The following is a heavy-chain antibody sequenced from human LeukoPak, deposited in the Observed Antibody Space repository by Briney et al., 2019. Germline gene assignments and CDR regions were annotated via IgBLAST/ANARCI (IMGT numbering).Heavy chain of an antibody. CDR1: GGSFSGYY. CDR2: INHSGST. Sequence: PSETLSLTCAVYGGSFSGYYWSWIRQPPGKGLEWIGEINHSGSTNYNPSLKSRVTISVDTSKNQFSPKLSSVTAADTAVYYCARVLWEPYYFDYWGQGTLVTVSS. D-gene: IGHD1-26*01. V-gene: IGHV4-34*01. J-gene: IGHJ4*02. CDR3: ARVLWEPYYFDY.